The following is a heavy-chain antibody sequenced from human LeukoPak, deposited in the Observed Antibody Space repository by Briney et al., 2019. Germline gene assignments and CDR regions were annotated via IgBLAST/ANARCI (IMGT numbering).Heavy chain of an antibody. V-gene: IGHV1-46*01. CDR3: AREGIAAAGFY. D-gene: IGHD6-13*01. Sequence: ASVKVSCKASGYTFTSYYMHWVRQAPGQGLEWMGIINPSGGSTSYAQKFQGRVTMTRDTSKSTVYMELSSLRSEDTAVYYCAREGIAAAGFYWGQGTLVTVSS. J-gene: IGHJ4*02. CDR2: INPSGGST. CDR1: GYTFTSYY.